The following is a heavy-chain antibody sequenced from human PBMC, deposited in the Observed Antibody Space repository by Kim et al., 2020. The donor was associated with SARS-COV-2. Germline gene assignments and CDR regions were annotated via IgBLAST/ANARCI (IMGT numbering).Heavy chain of an antibody. CDR3: AGSSVG. V-gene: IGHV4-34*01. D-gene: IGHD6-13*01. CDR1: GGSFSGYY. J-gene: IGHJ4*02. Sequence: SETLSLTCAVYGGSFSGYYWSWIRQPPGKGLEWIGEINHSGSTNYNPSLKSRVTISVDTSKNQFSLKLSSVTAADTAVYYCAGSSVGWGQGTLVTVS. CDR2: INHSGST.